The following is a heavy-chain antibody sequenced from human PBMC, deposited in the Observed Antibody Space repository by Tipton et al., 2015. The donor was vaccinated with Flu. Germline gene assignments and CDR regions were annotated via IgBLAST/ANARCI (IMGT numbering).Heavy chain of an antibody. CDR1: GGSLSGYY. J-gene: IGHJ6*02. CDR3: ARVAYGGADSYSYYGMDV. V-gene: IGHV4-34*01. CDR2: INQGGST. D-gene: IGHD4-23*01. Sequence: TLSLTCGVYGGSLSGYYWSWIRQPPGKGLEWIAEINQGGSTNYNPSLKSRVTISVDTSKSQFSLKLKSLTAADTAVYFCARVAYGGADSYSYYGMDVWGQGTRVTVSS.